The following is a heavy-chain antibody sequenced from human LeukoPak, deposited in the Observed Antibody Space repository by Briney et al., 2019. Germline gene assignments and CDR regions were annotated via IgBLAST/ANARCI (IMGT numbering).Heavy chain of an antibody. CDR3: ARGPVWFGELSFDY. V-gene: IGHV3-33*01. D-gene: IGHD3-10*01. J-gene: IGHJ4*02. CDR2: IWYDGSNK. CDR1: GFTFSSYG. Sequence: GGSLRLSCAASGFTFSSYGMHWVRQAPGKGLEWVAVIWYDGSNKYYADSVKGRFTISRGNSKNTLYLQMNSLRAEDTAVYYCARGPVWFGELSFDYWGQGTLVTVSS.